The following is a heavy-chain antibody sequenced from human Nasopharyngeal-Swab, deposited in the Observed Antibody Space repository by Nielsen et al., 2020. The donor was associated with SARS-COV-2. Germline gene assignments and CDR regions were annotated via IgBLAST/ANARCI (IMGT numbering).Heavy chain of an antibody. CDR3: EREEGSSWHYFDY. CDR1: GFTFSSYS. D-gene: IGHD6-13*01. CDR2: ISSSSSYI. J-gene: IGHJ4*02. Sequence: GESLTLSCAASGFTFSSYSMNWVRQAPGKGLEWVSSISSSSSYIYYADSVKVRFTISRDNAKNSLYLQMNSLRAEDTAVYYCEREEGSSWHYFDYWGQGTLVTVSS. V-gene: IGHV3-21*01.